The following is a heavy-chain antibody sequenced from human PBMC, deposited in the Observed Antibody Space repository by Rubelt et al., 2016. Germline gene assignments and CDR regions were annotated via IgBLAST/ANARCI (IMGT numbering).Heavy chain of an antibody. Sequence: QVQLQESGPGLVKPSETLSLTCTVSGGSISSYYWSWIRQPPGKGLEWIGHIYYSGSTNYNPSLKSRVTISVDTSKNQFSLKLSSVTAADTALYYCARRPGTNYFDSWGQGTLVTVSS. CDR1: GGSISSYY. CDR3: ARRPGTNYFDS. V-gene: IGHV4-59*08. J-gene: IGHJ4*02. CDR2: IYYSGST.